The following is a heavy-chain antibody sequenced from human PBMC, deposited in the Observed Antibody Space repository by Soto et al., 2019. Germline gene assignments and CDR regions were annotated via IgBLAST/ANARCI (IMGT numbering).Heavy chain of an antibody. CDR3: AKDLLDPLRYNWNDFDY. V-gene: IGHV3-23*01. D-gene: IGHD1-20*01. J-gene: IGHJ4*02. Sequence: GGSLRLSCAASGFTFSSYAMSWVRQAPGKGLEWVSAISGSGGSTYYADSVKGRFTTSRDNSKNTLYLQMNSLRAEDTAVYYRAKDLLDPLRYNWNDFDYWGQGTLVTVSS. CDR2: ISGSGGST. CDR1: GFTFSSYA.